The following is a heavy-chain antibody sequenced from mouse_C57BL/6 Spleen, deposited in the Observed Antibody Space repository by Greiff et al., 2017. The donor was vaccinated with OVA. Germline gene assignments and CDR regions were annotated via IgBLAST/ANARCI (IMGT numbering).Heavy chain of an antibody. CDR2: IYPGDGDT. Sequence: VQLQQSGPELVKPGASVKISCKASGYAFSSSWMNWVKQRPGKGLEWIGRIYPGDGDTNYNGKFKGKATLTADKSSSTAYMQLSRLTSEDSAVYFGARSGGNYYFDYWGQGTTLTVAS. CDR3: ARSGGNYYFDY. CDR1: GYAFSSSW. V-gene: IGHV1-82*01. J-gene: IGHJ2*01. D-gene: IGHD3-1*01.